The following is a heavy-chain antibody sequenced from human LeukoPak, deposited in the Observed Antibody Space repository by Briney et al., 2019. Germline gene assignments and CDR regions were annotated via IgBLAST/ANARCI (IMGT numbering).Heavy chain of an antibody. CDR1: VGSISSGRHY. CDR2: IYTSERT. Sequence: SQTLSLTCTVSVGSISSGRHYRSSIWQPAVKGLQRLGRIYTSERTNYNPSLKSRVTISVDTSKKQFSLKLSSVTVADTAVYYCARATFGELLIDYWGQGTLVSVSS. CDR3: ARATFGELLIDY. J-gene: IGHJ4*02. V-gene: IGHV4-61*02. D-gene: IGHD3-10*01.